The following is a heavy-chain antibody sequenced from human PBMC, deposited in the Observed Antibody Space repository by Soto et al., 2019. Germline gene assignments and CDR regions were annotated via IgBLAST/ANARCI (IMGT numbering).Heavy chain of an antibody. V-gene: IGHV3-23*01. CDR2: ISGSGGST. CDR1: GFTFSSYA. J-gene: IGHJ4*02. D-gene: IGHD4-17*01. CDR3: AKDGYDYGDYGPTNFDY. Sequence: GGSLRLSCAASGFTFSSYAMGWVRQAPGKGLEWVSAISGSGGSTYYADSVKGRFTISRDNSKNTLYLQMNSLRAEDTAVYYCAKDGYDYGDYGPTNFDYWGQGTLVTVSS.